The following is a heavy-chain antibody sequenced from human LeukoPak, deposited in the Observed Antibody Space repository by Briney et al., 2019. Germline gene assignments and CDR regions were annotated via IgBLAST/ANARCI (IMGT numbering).Heavy chain of an antibody. CDR1: GFTFTTHW. J-gene: IGHJ4*02. Sequence: GGSLRLSCAASGFTFTTHWMYWVRQAPGKGLIWVSRISPDGTSATYADSVKGRFTISRDNAENTVSLQMSSLRAEDTALYYCARDGSSSPFGHWGQGILVTVSS. CDR3: ARDGSSSPFGH. CDR2: ISPDGTSA. V-gene: IGHV3-74*03. D-gene: IGHD6-6*01.